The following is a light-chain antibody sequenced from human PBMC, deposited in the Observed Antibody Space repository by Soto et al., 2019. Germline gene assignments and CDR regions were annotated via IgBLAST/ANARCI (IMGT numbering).Light chain of an antibody. CDR1: AGAVTSGFY. J-gene: IGLJ2*01. CDR3: LLYYGGAVV. CDR2: STS. Sequence: QAVVTQEPSLTVSPGGTVTRTCASSAGAVTSGFYPNWFQQKPGQAPRALIYSTSNKYSWTPARFSGSLLGGKAALTLSGVQPEDEADYYCLLYYGGAVVFGGGTKLTVL. V-gene: IGLV7-43*01.